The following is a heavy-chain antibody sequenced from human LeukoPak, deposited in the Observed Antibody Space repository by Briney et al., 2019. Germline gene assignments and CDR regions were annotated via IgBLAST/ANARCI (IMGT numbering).Heavy chain of an antibody. J-gene: IGHJ4*02. CDR2: INHSGST. D-gene: IGHD4-17*01. V-gene: IGHV4-34*01. CDR1: GGSLSGYY. Sequence: SETLSLTCAVHGGSLSGYYWSWIRQPPGKGLEWIGEINHSGSTNYNPSLKSRVTISVDTSKNQFSLKLSSVTAADTAVYYCARELVDDYGDYFDYWGQGTLVTVSS. CDR3: ARELVDDYGDYFDY.